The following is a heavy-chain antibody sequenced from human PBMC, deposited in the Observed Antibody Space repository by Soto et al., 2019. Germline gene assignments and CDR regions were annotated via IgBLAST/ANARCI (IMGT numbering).Heavy chain of an antibody. CDR3: ARVRVVPAAIGAGSDPYYGMDV. Sequence: QVQLQESGPGLVKPSQTLSLTCTVSGGSISSGGYYWSWIRQHPGKGLEWIGYIYYSGSTYYNPSLKSRVTISVDTSKNQFSLKLSSVTAADTAVYYCARVRVVPAAIGAGSDPYYGMDVWGQGTTVTVSS. D-gene: IGHD2-2*02. J-gene: IGHJ6*02. CDR1: GGSISSGGYY. V-gene: IGHV4-31*03. CDR2: IYYSGST.